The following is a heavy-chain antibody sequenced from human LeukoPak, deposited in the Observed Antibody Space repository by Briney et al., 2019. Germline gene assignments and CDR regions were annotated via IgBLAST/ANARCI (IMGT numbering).Heavy chain of an antibody. V-gene: IGHV4-34*01. CDR3: ARGLRYCSGGSCYPQYFQH. J-gene: IGHJ1*01. D-gene: IGHD2-15*01. CDR2: INHSGST. Sequence: SETLSLTRTVYGGSFSGYYWSWIRQPPGKGLEWIGEINHSGSTNYNPSLKSRVTISVDTSKNQFSLKLSSVTAADTAVYYCARGLRYCSGGSCYPQYFQHWGQGTLVTVSS. CDR1: GGSFSGYY.